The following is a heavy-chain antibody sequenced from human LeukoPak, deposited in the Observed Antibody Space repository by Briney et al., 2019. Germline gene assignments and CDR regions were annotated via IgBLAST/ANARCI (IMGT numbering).Heavy chain of an antibody. CDR3: ARADYYDSSGYYSPFDY. Sequence: SETLSLTCAVYGGSFSGYYWSWIRQPPGKGLEWIGEINHSGSTNYNPSLKSRVTISVDTSKNQLSLKLSSVTAADTAVYYCARADYYDSSGYYSPFDYWGQGTLVTVSS. D-gene: IGHD3-22*01. V-gene: IGHV4-34*01. J-gene: IGHJ4*02. CDR2: INHSGST. CDR1: GGSFSGYY.